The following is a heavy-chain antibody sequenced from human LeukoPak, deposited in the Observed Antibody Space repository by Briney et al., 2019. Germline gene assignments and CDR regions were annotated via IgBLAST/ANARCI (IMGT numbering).Heavy chain of an antibody. J-gene: IGHJ2*01. Sequence: GGSLRLSCAASAFTFSSYWMSWVRQAPGKGLEWVANIKEDGSDKNYVDSVKGRFTISRDNAKNTLYLQMNSLRAADTAVYYCTRWTDWYFDLWGRGTLVTVSS. CDR2: IKEDGSDK. D-gene: IGHD3/OR15-3a*01. V-gene: IGHV3-7*01. CDR3: TRWTDWYFDL. CDR1: AFTFSSYW.